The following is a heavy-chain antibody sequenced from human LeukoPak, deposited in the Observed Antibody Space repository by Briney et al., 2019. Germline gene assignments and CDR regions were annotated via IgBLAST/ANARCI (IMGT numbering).Heavy chain of an antibody. J-gene: IGHJ4*02. V-gene: IGHV3-49*04. D-gene: IGHD5-18*01. Sequence: GRSLRLSCTGSGFIFGDYAVSWVRQAPGKGLEWVGFIRSKAYGGTTEHAASVQGRFTISRDDSKSIAYLQMTSLKTEDTAVYYCTIHDTSMAMSVDYWGQRTLVTVSS. CDR2: IRSKAYGGTT. CDR3: TIHDTSMAMSVDY. CDR1: GFIFGDYA.